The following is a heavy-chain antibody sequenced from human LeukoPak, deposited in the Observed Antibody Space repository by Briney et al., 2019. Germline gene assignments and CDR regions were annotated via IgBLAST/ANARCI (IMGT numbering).Heavy chain of an antibody. Sequence: PSETLSLTCTVSGGSISSYYWSWIRQPPGKGLEWIGYIYYSGSTNYNPSLKSRVTISVDTSMNQFSLKLSSVTAADTAVYYCATSSGWYSHAFDIWGQGTMVTVSS. CDR2: IYYSGST. V-gene: IGHV4-59*01. J-gene: IGHJ3*02. CDR1: GGSISSYY. D-gene: IGHD6-19*01. CDR3: ATSSGWYSHAFDI.